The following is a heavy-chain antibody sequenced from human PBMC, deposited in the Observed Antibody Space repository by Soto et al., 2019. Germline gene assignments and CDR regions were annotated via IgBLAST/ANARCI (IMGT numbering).Heavy chain of an antibody. J-gene: IGHJ4*02. CDR1: GFTVTSNG. CDR2: ISPNGQGI. Sequence: EVKLLESGGGLVQPGGSLRLSCGVSGFTVTSNGVSWVRQAPGKGLEWVAAISPNGQGIWYADSVKGRFTISRDISRNTVFLKRDGLGAEDPAVYYCAKDRRYPRASFHYWGRGTLVTFSS. D-gene: IGHD3-16*01. CDR3: AKDRRYPRASFHY. V-gene: IGHV3-23*01.